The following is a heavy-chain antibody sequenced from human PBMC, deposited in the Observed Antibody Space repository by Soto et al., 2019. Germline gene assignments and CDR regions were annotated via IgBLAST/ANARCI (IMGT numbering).Heavy chain of an antibody. V-gene: IGHV1-8*02. CDR2: TNPNSGNT. D-gene: IGHD1-1*01. CDR3: AGPWNKQ. Sequence: PSVKVSCEDSGYTITSYCMNWVRQAPGQGLEWMGWTNPNSGNTGYAQKFQGRVTMTRDTSISTAYMELSSLRDEDTAVYYCAGPWNKQWGQGTPVTVSS. CDR1: GYTITSYC. J-gene: IGHJ4*02.